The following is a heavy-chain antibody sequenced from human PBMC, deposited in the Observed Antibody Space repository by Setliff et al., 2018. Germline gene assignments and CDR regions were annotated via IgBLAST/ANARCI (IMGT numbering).Heavy chain of an antibody. V-gene: IGHV1-2*04. CDR2: INPNSGGT. Sequence: ASVKVSCKASGYTFTGYYMHWVRQAPGQGLEWMGWINPNSGGTNYAQKFQGWVTMTRDTSISTAYMELSRLRSDDTAVYYCAKGPDSSGYQGWFDPWGQGTLVTVSS. CDR3: AKGPDSSGYQGWFDP. J-gene: IGHJ5*02. D-gene: IGHD3-22*01. CDR1: GYTFTGYY.